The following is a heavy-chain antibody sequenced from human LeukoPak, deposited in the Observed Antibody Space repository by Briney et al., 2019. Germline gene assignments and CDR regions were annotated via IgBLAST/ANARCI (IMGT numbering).Heavy chain of an antibody. CDR1: GGSISSGGYS. V-gene: IGHV4-30-2*01. CDR3: ARGRTCYDFWSGYYTGDWFDP. Sequence: SETLSLTCAVSGGSISSGGYSWSWIRQPPGKGLEWIGYIYHSGSTYYNPSLKSRVTISVDRSKNQFSLKLSSVTAADTAVYYCARGRTCYDFWSGYYTGDWFDPWGQGTLVTVSS. CDR2: IYHSGST. D-gene: IGHD3-3*01. J-gene: IGHJ5*02.